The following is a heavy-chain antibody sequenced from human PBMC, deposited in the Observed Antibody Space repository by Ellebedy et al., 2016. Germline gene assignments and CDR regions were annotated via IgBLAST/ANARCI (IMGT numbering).Heavy chain of an antibody. CDR2: ISSNGGST. CDR3: ARLGYSYGDV. D-gene: IGHD5-18*01. Sequence: GGSLRLSCAASGFTFSSYAMHWVRQAPGKGLEYVSAISSNGGSTYYANSVKGRFTISRDNSKNTLYLQMGSLRAEDMAVYYCARLGYSYGDVWGQGTTVTVSS. CDR1: GFTFSSYA. J-gene: IGHJ6*02. V-gene: IGHV3-64*01.